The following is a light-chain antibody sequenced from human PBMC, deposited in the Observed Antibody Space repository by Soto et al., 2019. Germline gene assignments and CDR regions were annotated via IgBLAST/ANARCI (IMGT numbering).Light chain of an antibody. CDR3: QQSYNTLWT. Sequence: DIQMTQSPSSLSASVGDRVTIACRASQTIRNFLNWYQQKPGKAPKLLIYAASSLQSGVPSRFSGSGSGTDFALTISSLQPEDVATYYCQQSYNTLWTFGQGTKVAIK. CDR2: AAS. CDR1: QTIRNF. J-gene: IGKJ1*01. V-gene: IGKV1-39*01.